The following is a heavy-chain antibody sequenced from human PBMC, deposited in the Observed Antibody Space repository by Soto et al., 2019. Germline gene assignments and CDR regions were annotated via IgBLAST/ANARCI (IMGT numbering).Heavy chain of an antibody. V-gene: IGHV4-31*03. J-gene: IGHJ5*02. D-gene: IGHD3-3*01. Sequence: SETLSLTCTVSGGSISSGDYYCSWIRQHPGKGLEWIGYIYYSGSTYYNPSLKSRVTISVDTSKNQFSLKLSSVTAADTAVYYCARWWSGSRQGFDPWGQGTLVTVSS. CDR1: GGSISSGDYY. CDR2: IYYSGST. CDR3: ARWWSGSRQGFDP.